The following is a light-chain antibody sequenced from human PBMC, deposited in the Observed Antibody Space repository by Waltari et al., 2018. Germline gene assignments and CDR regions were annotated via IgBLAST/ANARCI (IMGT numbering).Light chain of an antibody. J-gene: IGKJ2*01. Sequence: IQMTQSPSSLSASVGDRVTITCRASQSIDSYLNWYQQKPGEAPKILIYGSSILQSGVPSRFSGSGSGADFTLTISSLQPEDFATYYCQQTYSTPPYNFGQGTKLEIK. V-gene: IGKV1-39*01. CDR3: QQTYSTPPYN. CDR1: QSIDSY. CDR2: GSS.